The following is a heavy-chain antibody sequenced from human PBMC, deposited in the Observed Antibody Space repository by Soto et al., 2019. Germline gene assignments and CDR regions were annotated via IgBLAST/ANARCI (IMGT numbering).Heavy chain of an antibody. Sequence: SETLSLTCAVYGGSLSDYYWNRLRQPPGKGLEWIGEINHRGTASYNPSLKSRVDISVDTALTQFSLKLRSVTAADTAIYCCAKYQWNPGAFDPWAREPRSPSPQ. J-gene: IGHJ5*02. V-gene: IGHV4-34*01. D-gene: IGHD6-19*01. CDR2: INHRGTA. CDR1: GGSLSDYY. CDR3: AKYQWNPGAFDP.